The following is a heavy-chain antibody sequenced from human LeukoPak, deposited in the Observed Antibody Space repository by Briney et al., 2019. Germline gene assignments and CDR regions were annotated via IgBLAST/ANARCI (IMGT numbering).Heavy chain of an antibody. J-gene: IGHJ4*02. CDR3: VADLPGTNSPYFDY. Sequence: PGGSLRLSCAASGFTFSAAWMNWVRQVPGKGLEWVGRIKSKSNGGTTDFAAPVRDRFTISRDDSKNTLNLQMDSLRTEDTAVYYCVADLPGTNSPYFDYWGQGALVTVSS. CDR1: GFTFSAAW. D-gene: IGHD4/OR15-4a*01. V-gene: IGHV3-15*01. CDR2: IKSKSNGGTT.